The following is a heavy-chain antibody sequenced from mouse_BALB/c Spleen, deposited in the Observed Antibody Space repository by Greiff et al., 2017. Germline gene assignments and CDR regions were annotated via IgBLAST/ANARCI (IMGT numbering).Heavy chain of an antibody. J-gene: IGHJ4*01. D-gene: IGHD2-1*01. CDR1: GFTFSSYG. CDR2: INSNGSST. V-gene: IGHV5-6-3*01. Sequence: EVQLQESGGGLVQPGGSLKLSCAASGFTFSSYGMSWVRQTPDKRLELVATINSNGSSTYYPDSVKGRFTISRDNAKNTLYLQMSSLKSEDTAMYYCARDGNYVYYYAMDYWGQGTSVTVSS. CDR3: ARDGNYVYYYAMDY.